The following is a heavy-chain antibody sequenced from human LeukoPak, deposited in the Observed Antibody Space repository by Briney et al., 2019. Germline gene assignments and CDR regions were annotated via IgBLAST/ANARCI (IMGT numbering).Heavy chain of an antibody. J-gene: IGHJ4*02. V-gene: IGHV4-30-2*05. D-gene: IGHD5-24*01. CDR2: IYHSGST. Sequence: SQTLSLTCTVSGGSISSGGYYWSWIRQPPGKGLEWIGYIYHSGSTYYNPSLRSRVTISVDTSKNHFSLKLSSVTAADTAVYYCARNRDGYNSFDYWGQGTLVTVSS. CDR1: GGSISSGGYY. CDR3: ARNRDGYNSFDY.